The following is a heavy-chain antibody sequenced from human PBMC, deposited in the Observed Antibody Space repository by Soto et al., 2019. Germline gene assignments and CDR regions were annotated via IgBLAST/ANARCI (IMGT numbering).Heavy chain of an antibody. Sequence: GGSLRLSCAASGFTFSSYGMHWVRQAPGKGLEWVAVISYDGSNKYYAHSVKGRFTISRDNSKNTLYLQMNSLRAEDTAVYYCAKATPARRALYYYYGMDVWGQGTTVTVSS. J-gene: IGHJ6*02. CDR2: ISYDGSNK. CDR1: GFTFSSYG. CDR3: AKATPARRALYYYYGMDV. V-gene: IGHV3-30*18. D-gene: IGHD6-6*01.